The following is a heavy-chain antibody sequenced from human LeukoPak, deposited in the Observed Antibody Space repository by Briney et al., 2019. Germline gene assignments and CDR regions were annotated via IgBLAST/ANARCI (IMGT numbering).Heavy chain of an antibody. J-gene: IGHJ3*02. V-gene: IGHV3-23*01. Sequence: PGGSLRLSCAASGFTFSSYAMSWVRQAPGKGLEWVSAISGSGGSTYYADSVKGRFTISRDNSKNTLYLQMNSLRAEDTAVYYCARRRSYDNSGYHLEAFDIWGRGTMVTVSS. CDR2: ISGSGGST. CDR1: GFTFSSYA. D-gene: IGHD3-22*01. CDR3: ARRRSYDNSGYHLEAFDI.